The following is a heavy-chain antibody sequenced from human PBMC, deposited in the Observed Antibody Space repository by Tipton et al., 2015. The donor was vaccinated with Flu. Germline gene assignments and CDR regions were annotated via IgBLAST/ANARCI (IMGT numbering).Heavy chain of an antibody. CDR2: IYHSGST. Sequence: LRLSCAVSGYSISSGYYWGWIRQPPGKGLEWIGSIYHSGSTYYNPSLKSRVTISVDTSKNQFSLQLNSVTPEDTAVYFCARFSEWDSEVLTSPYFDSWGQGTLVTVSS. D-gene: IGHD1-26*01. V-gene: IGHV4-38-2*01. J-gene: IGHJ4*02. CDR3: ARFSEWDSEVLTSPYFDS. CDR1: GYSISSGYY.